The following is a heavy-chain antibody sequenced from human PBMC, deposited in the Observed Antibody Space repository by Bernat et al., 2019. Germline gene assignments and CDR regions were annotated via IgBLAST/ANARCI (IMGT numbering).Heavy chain of an antibody. J-gene: IGHJ3*02. D-gene: IGHD3-22*01. V-gene: IGHV1-69*12. Sequence: QVQLVQSGAEVKKPGSSVKVSCKASGGTFSSYAISWVRQAPGQGLEWMGGIIPIFGTANYAQKFQGRVTITADESTSTAYMELSSLRSEDTAVYYCARGGYYYDSSGYYPRDAFDIWGQGTIVTVSS. CDR1: GGTFSSYA. CDR2: IIPIFGTA. CDR3: ARGGYYYDSSGYYPRDAFDI.